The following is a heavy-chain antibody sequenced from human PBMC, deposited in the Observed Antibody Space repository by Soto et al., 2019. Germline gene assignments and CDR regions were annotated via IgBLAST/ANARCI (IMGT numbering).Heavy chain of an antibody. D-gene: IGHD3-22*01. CDR3: ARSGPGIVVVPIPTFPFDY. CDR2: IYHSGST. Sequence: SETLSLTCAVSGYSISSGYYWGWIRQPPGKGLEWIGSIYHSGSTYYNPSLKSRVTISVDTSKNQFSLKLSSVTAADTAVYYCARSGPGIVVVPIPTFPFDYWGQGTLVTVSS. CDR1: GYSISSGYY. V-gene: IGHV4-38-2*01. J-gene: IGHJ4*02.